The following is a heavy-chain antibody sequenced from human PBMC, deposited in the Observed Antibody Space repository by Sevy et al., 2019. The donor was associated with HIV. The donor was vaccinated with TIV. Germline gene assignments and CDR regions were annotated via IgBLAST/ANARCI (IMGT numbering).Heavy chain of an antibody. J-gene: IGHJ1*01. CDR3: ALIPRHGYCSGGSCYWEYFQH. V-gene: IGHV3-30-3*01. CDR2: ISYDGSNK. CDR1: GFTFSSYA. D-gene: IGHD2-15*01. Sequence: GGSLRLSCAASGFTFSSYAMHWVRQAPGKGLEWVAVISYDGSNKYYADSVKGRFTVSRDNSKNTLYLQMNSLRAEDTAVYYCALIPRHGYCSGGSCYWEYFQHWGQGTLVTVSS.